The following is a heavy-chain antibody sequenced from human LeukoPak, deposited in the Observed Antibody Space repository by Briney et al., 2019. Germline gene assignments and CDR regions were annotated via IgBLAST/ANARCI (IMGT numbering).Heavy chain of an antibody. J-gene: IGHJ3*02. D-gene: IGHD4-23*01. CDR3: AKASLVGGDAFDI. Sequence: GRSLRLSCAASGFTFDDYAMHWVRQAPGKGLEWVSSISWNSGSIGYADSVKGRFTISRDNAKNSLYLQMNSLRAEDTALYYCAKASLVGGDAFDIWGQGTMVTVSS. CDR2: ISWNSGSI. CDR1: GFTFDDYA. V-gene: IGHV3-9*01.